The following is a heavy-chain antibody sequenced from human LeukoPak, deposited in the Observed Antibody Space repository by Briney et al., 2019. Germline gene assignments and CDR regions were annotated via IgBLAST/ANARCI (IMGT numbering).Heavy chain of an antibody. CDR3: ARDEYSSSRLDY. J-gene: IGHJ4*02. CDR1: GFTFSSYS. CDR2: ISSSSSHI. V-gene: IGHV3-21*01. D-gene: IGHD6-6*01. Sequence: GGSLRLSCAASGFTFSSYSMNWVRQAPGKGLEWVSSISSSSSHIYYTDSVRGRFTISRDNAKNALYLQMNSLRAEDTAVYYCARDEYSSSRLDYWSQGTLVTVSP.